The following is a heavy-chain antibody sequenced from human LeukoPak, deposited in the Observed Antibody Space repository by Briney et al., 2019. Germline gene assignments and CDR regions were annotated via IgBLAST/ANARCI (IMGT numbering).Heavy chain of an antibody. CDR2: IFYTGNA. J-gene: IGHJ5*02. Sequence: PSETLSLTCTVSGASISHHYWSWIRQPPGKGLEWIGNIFYTGNANYNPSLKSRVTMSADTSKNQLSLKLNSVTAADTAVYYCARLSGIVVEPAAIEWFDPWGQGTLVTVSS. D-gene: IGHD2-2*02. CDR3: ARLSGIVVEPAAIEWFDP. V-gene: IGHV4-59*08. CDR1: GASISHHY.